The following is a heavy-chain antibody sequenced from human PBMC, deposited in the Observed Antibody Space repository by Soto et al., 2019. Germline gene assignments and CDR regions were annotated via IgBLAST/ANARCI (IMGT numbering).Heavy chain of an antibody. D-gene: IGHD3-10*01. Sequence: SETLSLTCTVSGGSISSGGYYWSWIRQHPGKGLEWIGYIYYSGSTYYNPSLKSRVTISVDTSKNQFSLKLSSVTAADTAVYYCARDYYGSGSSLGFDYWGQRTLVTVSS. CDR3: ARDYYGSGSSLGFDY. V-gene: IGHV4-31*03. CDR1: GGSISSGGYY. J-gene: IGHJ4*02. CDR2: IYYSGST.